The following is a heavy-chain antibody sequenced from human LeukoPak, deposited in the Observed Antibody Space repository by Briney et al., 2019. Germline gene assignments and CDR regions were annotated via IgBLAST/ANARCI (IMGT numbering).Heavy chain of an antibody. D-gene: IGHD3-3*01. V-gene: IGHV3-21*01. CDR2: ISSGHI. CDR1: GYAFTSYS. CDR3: AREIPEGYWSGYIDS. Sequence: PGGSLRLSCAASGYAFTSYSMIWVRQAPGKGLEWVSSISSGHIYYADSVKGRFAISRDNAKNSLYLQMTSLRAEDTAVYYYAREIPEGYWSGYIDSWGQGTLVTVSS. J-gene: IGHJ4*02.